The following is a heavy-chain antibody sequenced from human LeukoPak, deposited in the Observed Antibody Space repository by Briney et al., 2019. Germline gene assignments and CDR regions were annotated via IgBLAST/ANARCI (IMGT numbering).Heavy chain of an antibody. CDR1: GYTFSKFD. CDR3: ARGDTTLEY. CDR2: MNPKSGTI. Sequence: GAIKVSCKASGYTFSKFDISWVRQAPRQGAEWMGWMNPKSGTIGYAQIFQARINIDWTTYITTAYMELSRLRSDDTAVYYCARGDTTLEYWGQGTLVTVSS. J-gene: IGHJ4*02. V-gene: IGHV1-8*03. D-gene: IGHD1-26*01.